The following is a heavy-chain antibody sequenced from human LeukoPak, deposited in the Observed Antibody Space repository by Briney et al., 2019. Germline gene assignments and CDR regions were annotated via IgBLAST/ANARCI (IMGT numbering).Heavy chain of an antibody. D-gene: IGHD2-15*01. CDR3: ARMGLRRGGVVDFDY. J-gene: IGHJ4*02. V-gene: IGHV4-38-2*01. CDR2: IYHSGST. Sequence: PPETLSLTCAVSGYSISSGYYWGWIRQPPGKGLEWIGSIYHSGSTYYNPSLKSRVTISVDTSKNQFSLKLSSVTAADTAVYYCARMGLRRGGVVDFDYWGQGTLVSVSS. CDR1: GYSISSGYY.